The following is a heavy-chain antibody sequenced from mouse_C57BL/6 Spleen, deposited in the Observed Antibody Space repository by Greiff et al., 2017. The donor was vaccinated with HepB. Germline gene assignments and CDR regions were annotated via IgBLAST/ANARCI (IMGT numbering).Heavy chain of an antibody. CDR3: ARRKTDYFDY. D-gene: IGHD4-1*01. CDR1: GYTFTSYW. Sequence: VQLQQPGAELVKPGASVKLSCKASGYTFTSYWMHWVKQRPGRGLEWIGRIDPNSGGTKYNEKFKSEATLTVDKPSSTAYMQLSCLTSEDSAVYYCARRKTDYFDYWGQGATHTVSS. V-gene: IGHV1-72*01. CDR2: IDPNSGGT. J-gene: IGHJ2*01.